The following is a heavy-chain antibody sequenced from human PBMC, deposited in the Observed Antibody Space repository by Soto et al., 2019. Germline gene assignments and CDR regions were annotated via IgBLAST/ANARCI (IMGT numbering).Heavy chain of an antibody. V-gene: IGHV5-51*01. J-gene: IGHJ5*02. CDR1: GYSFTSYW. CDR2: IYPGDSDT. Sequence: PGESLKISCKGSGYSFTSYWIGWVRQMPGKGLEWMGIIYPGDSDTRYSPSFQGQVTISADKSISTAYLQWSSLKASDTAMYYCARHRLYGDRGDNWFDPWGQGTLVTVSS. D-gene: IGHD4-17*01. CDR3: ARHRLYGDRGDNWFDP.